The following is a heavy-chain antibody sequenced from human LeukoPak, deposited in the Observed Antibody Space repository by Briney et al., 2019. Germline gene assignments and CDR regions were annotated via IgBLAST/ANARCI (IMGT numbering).Heavy chain of an antibody. CDR1: GYTFNTYN. CDR3: ARRLHSGYDDS. V-gene: IGHV1-18*01. Sequence: ASVKVSCKASGYTFNTYNINWVRQAPGQGLEWMGWISTYNDNTNYAQKFQGRVTMTTDTSTTTAYLELKRLRSDDTAVYYCARRLHSGYDDSWGQGTLVTVSS. CDR2: ISTYNDNT. J-gene: IGHJ4*02. D-gene: IGHD5-12*01.